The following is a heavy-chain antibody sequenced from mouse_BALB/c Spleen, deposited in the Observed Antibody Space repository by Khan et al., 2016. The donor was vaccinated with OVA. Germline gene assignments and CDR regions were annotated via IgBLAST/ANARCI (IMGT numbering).Heavy chain of an antibody. CDR1: GFSLTNYG. J-gene: IGHJ3*01. CDR2: IWTGGFT. D-gene: IGHD2-4*01. V-gene: IGHV2-9*02. Sequence: VQLQESGPGLVAPSQCLSITCTVSGFSLTNYGVHWVRQPPGKGLEWLGVIWTGGFTNYNPALMSRLSISKDNSKSQVFLQMNRLQTDDTAIDDCARSDDYDVGGFTYGGQGTLVTVSA. CDR3: ARSDDYDVGGFTY.